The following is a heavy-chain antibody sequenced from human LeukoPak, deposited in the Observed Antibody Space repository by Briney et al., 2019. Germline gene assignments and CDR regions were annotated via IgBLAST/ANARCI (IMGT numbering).Heavy chain of an antibody. CDR1: GFTVSSNY. Sequence: GRSLRLSCAASGFTVSSNYMSWVRQAPGKGLEWVSVIYSGGSTYYADSVKGRFTISRDNSKNTLYLQMNSLRAEDTAVYYCARPDSSSWFFDIWGQGTMVTVSS. J-gene: IGHJ3*02. CDR3: ARPDSSSWFFDI. V-gene: IGHV3-66*04. CDR2: IYSGGST. D-gene: IGHD6-13*01.